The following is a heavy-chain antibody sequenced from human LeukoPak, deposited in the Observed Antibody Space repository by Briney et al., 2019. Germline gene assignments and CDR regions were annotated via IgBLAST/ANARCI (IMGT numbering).Heavy chain of an antibody. D-gene: IGHD6-6*01. J-gene: IGHJ4*02. Sequence: EASVKVSCKASGGTFSSYAISWVRQAPGQGLEWMGRIIPIFGTANYAQKFQGRVTITTDESTSTAYMELSSLRSEDTAVYYCATDVEYSSSSSDYWGQGTLVTVSS. V-gene: IGHV1-69*05. CDR1: GGTFSSYA. CDR3: ATDVEYSSSSSDY. CDR2: IIPIFGTA.